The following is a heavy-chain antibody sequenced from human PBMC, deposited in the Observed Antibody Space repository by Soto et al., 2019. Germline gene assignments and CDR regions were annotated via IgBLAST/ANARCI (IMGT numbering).Heavy chain of an antibody. V-gene: IGHV4-31*02. CDR3: ARAPDNWFDP. J-gene: IGHJ5*02. CDR2: GST. Sequence: GSTYYNPSLKSRVTISVDTSKNQFSLKLSSVTAADTAVYYCARAPDNWFDPWGQGTLVTVSS.